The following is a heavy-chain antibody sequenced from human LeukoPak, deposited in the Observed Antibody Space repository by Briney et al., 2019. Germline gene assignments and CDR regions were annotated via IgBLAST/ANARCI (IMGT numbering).Heavy chain of an antibody. V-gene: IGHV3-11*04. CDR3: ARDGGSSWYFDY. D-gene: IGHD6-13*01. CDR2: ISSSGNTT. Sequence: PGGSLRLSCAASGFTFSDYYMSWIRQAPGKGLECVSYISSSGNTTYHADSVKGRFTISRGNAKNSLYLQMSSLRAEDTAVYYCARDGGSSWYFDYWGQGTLVTVSS. CDR1: GFTFSDYY. J-gene: IGHJ4*02.